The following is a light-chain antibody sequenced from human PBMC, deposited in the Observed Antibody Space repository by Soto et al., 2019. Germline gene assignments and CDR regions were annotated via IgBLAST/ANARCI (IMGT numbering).Light chain of an antibody. CDR1: SSDVGGYHY. V-gene: IGLV2-11*01. CDR3: CSYAGTYPWV. J-gene: IGLJ3*02. CDR2: DVT. Sequence: QSALTQPRSVSGSPGQSVTLSCTGSSSDVGGYHYVSWYQQYPGKAPNLMIYDVTKRPSGVPDRFSGSKSGNTASLTISGLQAEDEADYYCCSYAGTYPWVFGGGTKLTVL.